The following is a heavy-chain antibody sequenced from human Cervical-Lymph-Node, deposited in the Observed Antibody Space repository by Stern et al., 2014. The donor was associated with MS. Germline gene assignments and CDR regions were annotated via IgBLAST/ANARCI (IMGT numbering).Heavy chain of an antibody. CDR1: GGSISSYY. CDR2: IYYSGST. J-gene: IGHJ5*02. V-gene: IGHV4-59*01. Sequence: QVQLQESGPGLVKPSETLSLTCTVSGGSISSYYRSWIRQPPGKGLEWIGYIYYSGSTNYNTSLKSRVTISVATSKNQFSLRLSSVTAADTAVYYCARGATQAFDPWGQGTLVTVSS. CDR3: ARGATQAFDP.